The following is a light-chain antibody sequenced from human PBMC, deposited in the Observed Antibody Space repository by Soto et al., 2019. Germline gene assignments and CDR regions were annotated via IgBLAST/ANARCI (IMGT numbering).Light chain of an antibody. J-gene: IGLJ2*01. Sequence: QSALTQPASVSGSPGQSITISCTGTTSDLANYNLVSWYQQHPGKVPKLIIHEDNKRPSGISDRFSGSKSGNTASLTISALQAADEADYYCCSYEGGPPLRVIFGGGTKLTVL. CDR3: CSYEGGPPLRVI. CDR1: TSDLANYNL. CDR2: EDN. V-gene: IGLV2-23*01.